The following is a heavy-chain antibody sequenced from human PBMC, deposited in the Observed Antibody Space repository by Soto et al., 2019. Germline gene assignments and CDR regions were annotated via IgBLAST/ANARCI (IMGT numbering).Heavy chain of an antibody. CDR3: AKDPVRGYSGYGETVDY. Sequence: LRLSCAASGFTFSSYAMSWVRQAPGKGLEWVSAISGSGGSTYYADSVKGRFTISRDNSKNTLYLQMNSLRAEDTAVYYCAKDPVRGYSGYGETVDYWGQGTLVTVS. J-gene: IGHJ4*02. CDR2: ISGSGGST. CDR1: GFTFSSYA. V-gene: IGHV3-23*01. D-gene: IGHD5-12*01.